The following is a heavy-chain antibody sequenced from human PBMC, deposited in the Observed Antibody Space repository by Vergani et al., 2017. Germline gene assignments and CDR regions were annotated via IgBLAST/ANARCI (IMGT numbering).Heavy chain of an antibody. CDR2: IHTSGST. CDR3: ARGSCLGGSCYKPRVDY. CDR1: GGSINSHNYY. D-gene: IGHD2-15*01. V-gene: IGHV4-61*02. Sequence: QVQLQESGPGLVKPSQTLSLTCTVSGGSINSHNYYWIWIRQPAGKGLEWIGRIHTSGSTNYNPSLKSRVTMSEDTSKNQFSLNLTSVTAADTAVYFCARGSCLGGSCYKPRVDYWGQGILVTVSS. J-gene: IGHJ4*02.